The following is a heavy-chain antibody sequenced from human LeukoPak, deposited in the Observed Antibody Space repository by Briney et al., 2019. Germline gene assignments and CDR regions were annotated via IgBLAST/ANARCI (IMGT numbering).Heavy chain of an antibody. D-gene: IGHD4-17*01. J-gene: IGHJ4*02. CDR1: GGSFSGYY. CDR2: TNHSGSA. V-gene: IGHV4-34*01. Sequence: SETLSLTCAVSGGSFSGYYWTWIRQPPGKGLEWIGETNHSGSANYNPSLKSRVTLSLDTSKNQFSLKLSSVTAADTAVYYCARGQGTVTTHWGQGTLVTVSS. CDR3: ARGQGTVTTH.